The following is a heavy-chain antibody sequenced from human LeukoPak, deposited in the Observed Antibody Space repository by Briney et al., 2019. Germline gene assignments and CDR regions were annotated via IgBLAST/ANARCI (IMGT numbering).Heavy chain of an antibody. Sequence: QPGGSLRLSCAASGFTFSSYAMSWVRQAPGKGLEWVSAISGSGGSTYYADSVKGRFTISRDNSKNTLYLQMNSLRAEDTAVYYCAKDLAIAVAGNGCFDYWGQGTLVTVSS. CDR3: AKDLAIAVAGNGCFDY. J-gene: IGHJ4*02. CDR1: GFTFSSYA. CDR2: ISGSGGST. D-gene: IGHD6-19*01. V-gene: IGHV3-23*01.